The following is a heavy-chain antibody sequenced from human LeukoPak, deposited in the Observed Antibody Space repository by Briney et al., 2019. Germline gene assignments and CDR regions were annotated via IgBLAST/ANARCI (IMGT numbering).Heavy chain of an antibody. CDR3: ANLGIAAAGTWRYYFDY. J-gene: IGHJ4*02. D-gene: IGHD6-13*01. V-gene: IGHV3-23*01. CDR1: GFTFSSYG. CDR2: IGPSGSST. Sequence: GGTLRLSCAASGFTFSSYGMNWVRQAPGKGLEWVSGIGPSGSSTYYADSVKGRFTISRDNSKNTLYLQMNSLRAEDTAVYYCANLGIAAAGTWRYYFDYWGQGTLVSVSS.